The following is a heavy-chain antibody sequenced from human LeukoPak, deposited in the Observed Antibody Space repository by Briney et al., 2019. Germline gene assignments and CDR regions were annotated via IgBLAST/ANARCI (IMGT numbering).Heavy chain of an antibody. CDR1: GYTFTGYY. Sequence: SVKVSCKASGYTFTGYYMHWVRQAPGQGLEWMGGIIPIFGTANYAQKFQGRVTITADESTSTAYMELSSLRSEDTAVYYCARSRLGYCSGGSCYYFDYWGQGTLVTVSS. V-gene: IGHV1-69*13. J-gene: IGHJ4*02. CDR3: ARSRLGYCSGGSCYYFDY. CDR2: IIPIFGTA. D-gene: IGHD2-15*01.